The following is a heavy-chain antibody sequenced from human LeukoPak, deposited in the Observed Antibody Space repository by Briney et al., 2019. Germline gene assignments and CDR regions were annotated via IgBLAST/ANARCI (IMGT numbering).Heavy chain of an antibody. V-gene: IGHV3-11*04. J-gene: IGHJ6*03. CDR2: ISSSGSTI. D-gene: IGHD3-3*01. CDR1: GFTFSDYY. Sequence: PGGSLRLSCAASGFTFSDYYMSWIRQAPGKGLEWVSYISSSGSTIYYADSVKGRFTISRDNAKNSLYLQMNSLRAEDTAVYYCARIERITTFGVVTDYYYYYMDVWGKGTTVTVSS. CDR3: ARIERITTFGVVTDYYYYYMDV.